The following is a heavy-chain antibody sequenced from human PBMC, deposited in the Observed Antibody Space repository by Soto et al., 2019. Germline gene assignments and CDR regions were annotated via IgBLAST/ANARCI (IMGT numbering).Heavy chain of an antibody. CDR1: GGTFSNYA. CDR2: IIPIFGTT. Sequence: QVQLVQSGAEVKKPGSSVKVSCKASGGTFSNYAISWVRQAPGQGLEWMGGIIPIFGTTNYAQRFQGRVTITADESTSTASRELSSLGSENTAVYYCARVSSSWYKDYFDYWGQGTLVTVSS. D-gene: IGHD6-13*01. J-gene: IGHJ4*02. CDR3: ARVSSSWYKDYFDY. V-gene: IGHV1-69*12.